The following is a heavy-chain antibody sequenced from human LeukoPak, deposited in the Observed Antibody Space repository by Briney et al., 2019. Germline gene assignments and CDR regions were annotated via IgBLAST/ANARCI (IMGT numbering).Heavy chain of an antibody. J-gene: IGHJ4*02. D-gene: IGHD1-26*01. CDR1: GYTFTSYA. CDR3: LSRVGATTTDY. Sequence: GASVKVSCKASGYTFTSYAMNWVRQAPRQGLEWMGWINTNTGNPTYAQGFTGRFVFSLDTSVSTAYLQISSLKAEDTAVYYCLSRVGATTTDYWGQGTLVTVSS. V-gene: IGHV7-4-1*02. CDR2: INTNTGNP.